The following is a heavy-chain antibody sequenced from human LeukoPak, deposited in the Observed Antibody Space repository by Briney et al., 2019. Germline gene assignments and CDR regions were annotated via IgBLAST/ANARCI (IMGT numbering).Heavy chain of an antibody. CDR3: ARELFGSGSRPDY. CDR1: GITFNA. D-gene: IGHD3-10*01. J-gene: IGHJ4*02. V-gene: IGHV3-33*01. CDR2: TWYDGRNK. Sequence: GGSLRLSCAASGITFNAIHWVRQAPGQGLEWVALTWYDGRNKYYADSVKGRFTISIDNSKNMVYLHMNSLRADDTAVYYCARELFGSGSRPDYWGQGTLVTVSS.